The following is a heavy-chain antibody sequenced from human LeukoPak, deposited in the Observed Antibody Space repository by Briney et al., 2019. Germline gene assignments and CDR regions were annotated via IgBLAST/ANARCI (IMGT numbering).Heavy chain of an antibody. D-gene: IGHD4-23*01. Sequence: SETLSLTCTVSVGSISSGGYYWNWIRQRPGKGLEWIGYIYYSGSTYYNPSLKSRVTISIDTSKNQFSLKLRSVTAADTAVYYCCSIVTDTGGNFGFDYWGQGTLVTVSS. J-gene: IGHJ4*02. CDR1: VGSISSGGYY. V-gene: IGHV4-31*03. CDR2: IYYSGST. CDR3: CSIVTDTGGNFGFDY.